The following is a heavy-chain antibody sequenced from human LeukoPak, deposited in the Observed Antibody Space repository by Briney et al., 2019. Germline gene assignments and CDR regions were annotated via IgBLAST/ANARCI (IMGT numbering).Heavy chain of an antibody. CDR1: SGSFCGYY. CDR3: AKPADTAMGFDY. J-gene: IGHJ4*02. Sequence: SETLSPTCAVYSGSFCGYYWSWIREPPGKGLKWIGEINHSGSTNYNPSLKSRVTISVDTSKNQFSLNLSIVPAADPALYYCAKPADTAMGFDYWGQGTLVTVSS. CDR2: INHSGST. V-gene: IGHV4-34*01. D-gene: IGHD5-18*01.